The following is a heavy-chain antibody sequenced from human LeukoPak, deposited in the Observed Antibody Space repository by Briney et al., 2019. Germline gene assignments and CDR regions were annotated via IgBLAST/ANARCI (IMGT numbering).Heavy chain of an antibody. CDR1: GGSISSYY. CDR3: ARDPSGYDFWSGYYPYYYGMDV. Sequence: SETLSLTCTVSGGSISSYYWSWIRQPPGKGLEWIGHIYYSGSTNYNPSLKSRVTISVDTSKNQFSLKLSSVTAADTAVYYCARDPSGYDFWSGYYPYYYGMDVWGQGTTVTVSS. D-gene: IGHD3-3*01. J-gene: IGHJ6*02. V-gene: IGHV4-59*01. CDR2: IYYSGST.